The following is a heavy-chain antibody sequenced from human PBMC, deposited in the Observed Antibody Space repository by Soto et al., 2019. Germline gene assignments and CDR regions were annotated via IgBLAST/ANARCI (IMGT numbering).Heavy chain of an antibody. CDR3: ARGRIYCSGGSCYPSESEY. J-gene: IGHJ4*02. CDR1: GYTFTSYG. V-gene: IGHV1-18*01. CDR2: ISAYNGST. D-gene: IGHD2-15*01. Sequence: ASVKVSCKASGYTFTSYGISWVRQAPGQGLEWMGWISAYNGSTNYAQKLQGRVTMTTDTSTSTAYMELRSLRSDDTAVYYCARGRIYCSGGSCYPSESEYWGQGTLVTVSS.